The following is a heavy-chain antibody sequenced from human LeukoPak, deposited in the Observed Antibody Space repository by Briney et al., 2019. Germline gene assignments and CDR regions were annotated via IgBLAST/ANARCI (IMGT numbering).Heavy chain of an antibody. J-gene: IGHJ5*02. CDR3: AREGGAVARWFDP. CDR1: GGSFSTYY. Sequence: MPSETLSLTCTVSGGSFSTYYWSWIRQPPGKGLEWIGNIYYTGNTYYNPSPKSRVTISVDTSKNQFSLKLSSVTAADTAVYYCAREGGAVARWFDPWGQGTLVTVSS. D-gene: IGHD6-19*01. CDR2: IYYTGNT. V-gene: IGHV4-59*12.